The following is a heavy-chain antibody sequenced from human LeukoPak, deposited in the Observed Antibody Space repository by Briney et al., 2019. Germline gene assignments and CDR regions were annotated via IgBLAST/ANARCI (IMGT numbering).Heavy chain of an antibody. CDR1: GYTFTSYG. CDR2: ISAYNGNT. CDR3: AACGGDCIETPGDY. D-gene: IGHD2-21*02. J-gene: IGHJ4*02. V-gene: IGHV1-18*01. Sequence: ASVNVSCKASGYTFTSYGISWVRQAPGQGLEWMGWISAYNGNTNYAQKLQGRVTMTTDTSTSTASMELRSLRSDDTAVYYCAACGGDCIETPGDYWGQGTLVTVSS.